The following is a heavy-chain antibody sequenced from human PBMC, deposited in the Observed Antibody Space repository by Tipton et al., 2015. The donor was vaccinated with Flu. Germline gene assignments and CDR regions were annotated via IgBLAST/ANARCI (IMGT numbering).Heavy chain of an antibody. Sequence: TLSLTCTVSGGSISSYYWSWIRQPAGKGLEWIGRIYTTGSTKYNPSLKSRVTISLDTSKNRFSLNLSSVTAADTAVYYCAREGPYSSAWYGLDAFDIWGQGTMVTVSS. CDR1: GGSISSYY. CDR3: AREGPYSSAWYGLDAFDI. CDR2: IYTTGST. D-gene: IGHD6-19*01. J-gene: IGHJ3*02. V-gene: IGHV4-4*07.